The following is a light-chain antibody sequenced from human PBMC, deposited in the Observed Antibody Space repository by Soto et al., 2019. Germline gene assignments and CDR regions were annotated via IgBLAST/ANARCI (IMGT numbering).Light chain of an antibody. V-gene: IGKV3D-20*02. CDR2: GAF. CDR3: QQRSNWPGLT. Sequence: EIVLTQSPGTLSLSPGERATLSCRASQSVSTSFLAWYQQKPGQAPRLLIYGAFSRATGIPDRSSGSRSGTEFTLTISSLQSEDFAVYYCQQRSNWPGLTFGEGTRLEIK. J-gene: IGKJ5*01. CDR1: QSVSTSF.